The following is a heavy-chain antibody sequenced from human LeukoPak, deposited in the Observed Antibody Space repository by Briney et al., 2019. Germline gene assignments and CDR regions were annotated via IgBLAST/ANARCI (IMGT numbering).Heavy chain of an antibody. D-gene: IGHD2-21*02. CDR1: GFTFSSYS. CDR3: AFDCGGDCYSEFD. Sequence: GGSLRLSCAASGFTFSSYSMNWVRRAPGKGLEWVSYISSSSSTIYYADSVKGRFTISRDNAKNSLYLQMNSLRAEDTAVYYCAFDCGGDCYSEFDWGQGTLVTVSS. J-gene: IGHJ4*02. CDR2: ISSSSSTI. V-gene: IGHV3-48*01.